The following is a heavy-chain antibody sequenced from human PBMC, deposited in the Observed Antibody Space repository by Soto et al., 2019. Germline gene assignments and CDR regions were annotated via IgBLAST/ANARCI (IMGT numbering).Heavy chain of an antibody. V-gene: IGHV4-4*07. J-gene: IGHJ6*02. CDR3: ARVLRSGGMDV. CDR1: GGSISSYY. CDR2: IYTSGST. D-gene: IGHD3-10*01. Sequence: SETLSLTCTVSGGSISSYYWSWIRQPAGKGLEWIGRIYTSGSTNYNPSLKSRVTMSVDTSKNQYSLKLSSVTTADTAVYYCARVLRSGGMDVWGRGTTVTVSS.